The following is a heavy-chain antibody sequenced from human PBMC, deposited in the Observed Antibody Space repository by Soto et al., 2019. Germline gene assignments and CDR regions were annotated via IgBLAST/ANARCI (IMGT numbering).Heavy chain of an antibody. V-gene: IGHV1-69*12. D-gene: IGHD5-18*01. CDR2: IIPNFGTT. Sequence: QVQLVQSGAEVKKPGSSVKVSCKASRGILRSYSISWVRQAPGQGLEWMGGIIPNFGTTNYAKKFQGRVTITADESTSTVYMELSSLRSEDTAVYYCARAGSNYGGNYFDYWGQGTLVTVSS. CDR1: RGILRSYS. CDR3: ARAGSNYGGNYFDY. J-gene: IGHJ4*02.